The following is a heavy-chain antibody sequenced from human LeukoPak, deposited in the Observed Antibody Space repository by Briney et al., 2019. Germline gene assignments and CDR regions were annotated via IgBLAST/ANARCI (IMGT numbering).Heavy chain of an antibody. Sequence: SETLSLTCTVSGGSISSYYWSWIRQPPGKRLEWIGRIYYSGSTNYTPSLKSRVTISVDTSKNQFSLKLSSVPAADTAVYYCASRSSIWSGYQDTLYYFDSWGQGTLVTVSS. CDR3: ASRSSIWSGYQDTLYYFDS. V-gene: IGHV4-59*01. J-gene: IGHJ4*02. CDR2: IYYSGST. D-gene: IGHD3-3*01. CDR1: GGSISSYY.